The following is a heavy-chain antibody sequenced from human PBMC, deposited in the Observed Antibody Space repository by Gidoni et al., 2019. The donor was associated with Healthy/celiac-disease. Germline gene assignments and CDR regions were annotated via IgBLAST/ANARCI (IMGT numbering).Heavy chain of an antibody. J-gene: IGHJ3*02. D-gene: IGHD2-15*01. CDR3: ARGGVVVVAVDAFDI. V-gene: IGHV1-46*01. CDR1: GYTFTSYY. CDR2: INPSGGST. Sequence: QVQLVQSGAEVKKPGASVMVSCKASGYTFTSYYMPWVRQAPGQGLEWMGIINPSGGSTSYAQKFQGRVTMTRDTSTSTVYMELSSLRSEDTAVYYCARGGVVVVAVDAFDIWGQGTMVTVSS.